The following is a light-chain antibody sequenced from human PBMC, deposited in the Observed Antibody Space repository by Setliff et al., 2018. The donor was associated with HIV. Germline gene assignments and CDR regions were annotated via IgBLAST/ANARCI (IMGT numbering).Light chain of an antibody. CDR2: DVS. V-gene: IGLV2-11*01. CDR3: CSYAGSYSYI. CDR1: SSDVGAYNY. J-gene: IGLJ1*01. Sequence: QSALPQPRSVSGSPGQSVTFSCTGSSSDVGAYNYVSWYQQLPGNAPKLIIFDVSKRPSGVPDRFSGSKSGSTASLTISGLRPEDEADYYCCSYAGSYSYIFGTGTKVTVL.